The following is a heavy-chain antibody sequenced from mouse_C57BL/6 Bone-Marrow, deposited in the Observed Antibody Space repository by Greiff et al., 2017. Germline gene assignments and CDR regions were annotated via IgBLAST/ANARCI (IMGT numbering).Heavy chain of an antibody. V-gene: IGHV1-7*01. Sequence: QVQLQQSGAELAKPGASVKLSCKASGYTFTSYWMHWVKQRPGQGLEWIGYINPSSGYTKYNQKFKDKATLTADKSSSTAYMQLSSLTYEDSAVYYCATKPPYYYGSSDVDAMDYWGQGTSVTVSS. CDR1: GYTFTSYW. CDR3: ATKPPYYYGSSDVDAMDY. D-gene: IGHD1-1*01. J-gene: IGHJ4*01. CDR2: INPSSGYT.